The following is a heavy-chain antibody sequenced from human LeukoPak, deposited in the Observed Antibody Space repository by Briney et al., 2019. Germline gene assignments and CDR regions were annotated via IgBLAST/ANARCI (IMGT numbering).Heavy chain of an antibody. CDR1: GFTVSSNY. Sequence: GGSLRLSCAASGFTVSSNYMSWVRQAPGKGLEWVSAIRGIGGRTYYADSVKGRFTISRDNSKNTLYLQMNSLRAEDTAVYYCAKDRDYGDYDFDHWGQGTLVTVSS. J-gene: IGHJ4*02. CDR2: IRGIGGRT. D-gene: IGHD4-17*01. CDR3: AKDRDYGDYDFDH. V-gene: IGHV3-23*01.